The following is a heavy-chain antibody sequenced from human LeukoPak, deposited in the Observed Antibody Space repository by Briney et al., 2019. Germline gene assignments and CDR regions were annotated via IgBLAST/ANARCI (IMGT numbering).Heavy chain of an antibody. Sequence: ASVKVSCKASGYSFIGYYMHWVRQAPGQGLEWMGLINSNSGGTNYAQKFQGRVTMTRDTSISTAYMELSRLTSDGTAVYYCAREGGIVVVQAANWFDPWGQGTLVTVSS. D-gene: IGHD2-2*01. V-gene: IGHV1-2*02. CDR2: INSNSGGT. CDR3: AREGGIVVVQAANWFDP. CDR1: GYSFIGYY. J-gene: IGHJ5*02.